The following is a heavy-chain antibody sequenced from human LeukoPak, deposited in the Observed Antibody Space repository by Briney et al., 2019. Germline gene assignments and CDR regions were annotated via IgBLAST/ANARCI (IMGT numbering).Heavy chain of an antibody. D-gene: IGHD4-17*01. CDR1: GGSISGDTYS. V-gene: IGHV4-39*07. CDR2: IYQSGDT. Sequence: SETLSLTCTVSGGSISGDTYSWGWIRQSPGDGLEWIGNIYQSGDTYYNPSLKSRVTISVDKSKNQFSLKLSSVTAADTAVYYCARGPYDYGDYVDPTDYYYGMDVWGQGTTVTVSS. CDR3: ARGPYDYGDYVDPTDYYYGMDV. J-gene: IGHJ6*02.